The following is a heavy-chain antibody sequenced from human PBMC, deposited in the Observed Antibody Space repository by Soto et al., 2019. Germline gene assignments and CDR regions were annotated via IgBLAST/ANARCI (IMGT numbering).Heavy chain of an antibody. CDR1: GYTLTSYF. D-gene: IGHD6-19*01. J-gene: IGHJ4*02. Sequence: ASVKVSCKASGYTLTSYFISWVRQAPGQGLEWMGWISAYNGNTNYAQKLQGRVTMTTDTSTSTAYMELRSLRSDDTAVYYCARDESSGWFDYWGQGTLVTVSS. CDR2: ISAYNGNT. V-gene: IGHV1-18*01. CDR3: ARDESSGWFDY.